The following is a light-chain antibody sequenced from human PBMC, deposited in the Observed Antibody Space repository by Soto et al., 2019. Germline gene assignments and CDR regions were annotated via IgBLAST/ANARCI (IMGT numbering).Light chain of an antibody. CDR1: SSNIGSNS. CDR3: GSWDSSLSAVV. J-gene: IGLJ2*01. V-gene: IGLV1-51*01. Sequence: QSVLTRPPSVSAAPGQKVTIPCSGSSSNIGSNSVSWYQQLPGTAPKLLIFDNNKRPSGIPDRFSGSKSGTSATLGITGLQTGDEADYYCGSWDSSLSAVVFGGGTQLTVL. CDR2: DNN.